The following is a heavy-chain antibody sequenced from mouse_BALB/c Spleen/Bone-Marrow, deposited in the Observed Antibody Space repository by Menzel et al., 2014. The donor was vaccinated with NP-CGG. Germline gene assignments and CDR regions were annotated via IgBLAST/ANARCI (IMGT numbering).Heavy chain of an antibody. CDR2: IRTYSGNT. J-gene: IGHJ2*01. Sequence: QVQLQQSGPEVVRPGVSVKLSCQGSGYTFTAYAMHWVKQSHAESLERIGLIRTYSGNTHYNQDFKGKSTMTVDKSSSTAYKELARLTSEDSAIYYCARNFYGSSYFDCWGQGTTLTVSS. D-gene: IGHD1-1*01. CDR3: ARNFYGSSYFDC. V-gene: IGHV1-67*01. CDR1: GYTFTAYA.